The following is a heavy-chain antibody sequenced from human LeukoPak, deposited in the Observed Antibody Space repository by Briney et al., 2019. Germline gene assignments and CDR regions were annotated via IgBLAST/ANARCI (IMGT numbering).Heavy chain of an antibody. V-gene: IGHV3-33*01. CDR2: IWYDGSRD. Sequence: GGSLRLSCAASGFTFSSYGFHWVRQAPGKGLEWVGIIWYDGSRDYYADSVKGRLTISRDNSKNTLYLQMNSLRAEDTAVYYCARDRAYGFDIWGQGTMVTVSS. CDR1: GFTFSSYG. CDR3: ARDRAYGFDI. J-gene: IGHJ3*02.